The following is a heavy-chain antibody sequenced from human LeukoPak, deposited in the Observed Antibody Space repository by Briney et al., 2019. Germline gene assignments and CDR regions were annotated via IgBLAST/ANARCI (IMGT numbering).Heavy chain of an antibody. CDR1: GFTFSSYG. Sequence: QPGGSLRLSCAASGFTFSSYGMHWVRQAPGKGLEWVAVISYDGSNKYYADSVKGRFTISRDNSKNTLYLQMNSLRAEDTAVYYCAKVQPVLRYFDYWGQGTLVTVSS. D-gene: IGHD3-9*01. CDR2: ISYDGSNK. V-gene: IGHV3-30*18. CDR3: AKVQPVLRYFDY. J-gene: IGHJ4*02.